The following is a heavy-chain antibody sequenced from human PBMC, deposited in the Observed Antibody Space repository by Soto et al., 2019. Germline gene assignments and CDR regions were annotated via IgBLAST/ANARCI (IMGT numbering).Heavy chain of an antibody. Sequence: QVQVEQSGAEVKKPGSSVKVSCKASGGTFSTAAISWVRQAPGQGLEWMGGIMPIFRTADYAQKFQGRVTITADESTTTAYLELRSLRSEDTAVYYCARDKDRPQLGGNYYYIMDVWGQWTTVTVSS. CDR2: IMPIFRTA. CDR1: GGTFSTAA. J-gene: IGHJ6*02. V-gene: IGHV1-69*12. CDR3: ARDKDRPQLGGNYYYIMDV. D-gene: IGHD3-3*02.